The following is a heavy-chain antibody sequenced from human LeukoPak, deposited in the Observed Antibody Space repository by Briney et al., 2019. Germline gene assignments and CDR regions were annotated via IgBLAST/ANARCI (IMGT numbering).Heavy chain of an antibody. J-gene: IGHJ4*02. CDR3: ARYDSGEFDY. Sequence: SETLSLTCTVSGGPISSSSYYWGWIRQPPGKGLEWIGSIYYSGSTYYNPSLKSRVTISVDTSKNQFSLKLSSVTAADTAVYYCARYDSGEFDYWGRGTLVTVSS. CDR1: GGPISSSSYY. D-gene: IGHD3-10*01. CDR2: IYYSGST. V-gene: IGHV4-39*01.